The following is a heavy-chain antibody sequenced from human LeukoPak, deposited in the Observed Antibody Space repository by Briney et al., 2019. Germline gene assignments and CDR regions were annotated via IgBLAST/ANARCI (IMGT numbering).Heavy chain of an antibody. V-gene: IGHV1-2*02. Sequence: ASVKVSCKASGYTFIGYYMHWVRQAPGQGLEWMDWINPSNGDTHYAQKFQGRINVTRDTSIRTAYMELTRLRSDDTAVYYCARDFRAFDIWGQGTMVTVSS. CDR1: GYTFIGYY. CDR2: INPSNGDT. CDR3: ARDFRAFDI. J-gene: IGHJ3*02.